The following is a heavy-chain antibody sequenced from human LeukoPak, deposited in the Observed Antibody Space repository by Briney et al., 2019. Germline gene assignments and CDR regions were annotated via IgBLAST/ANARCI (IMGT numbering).Heavy chain of an antibody. CDR1: GYTFTSYD. D-gene: IGHD1-1*01. CDR3: ARRARYNGYFQH. Sequence: ASVKVSCKASGYTFTSYDIHWVRQATGQGLEWMGWMNPNSGNTGYAQKFQGRVTMTRNTSISTAYMELSSLRSEDTAVYYGARRARYNGYFQHWGQGTLVTVSS. CDR2: MNPNSGNT. J-gene: IGHJ1*01. V-gene: IGHV1-8*01.